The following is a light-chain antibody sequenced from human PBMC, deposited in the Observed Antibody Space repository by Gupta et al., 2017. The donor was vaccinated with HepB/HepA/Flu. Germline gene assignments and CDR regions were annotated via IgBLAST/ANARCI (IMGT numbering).Light chain of an antibody. CDR1: RSSVGSYNL. Sequence: QSALTQPASVSGSPGQSITLSCTGTRSSVGSYNLVSCYQQPPGKAPKLIIYEVNKRPSVVSSLLSGSKSGTTASMTISGLQAEDDADYYCCSYSRGVTWVFGGGTKLTVL. CDR2: EVN. V-gene: IGLV2-23*02. J-gene: IGLJ3*02. CDR3: CSYSRGVTWV.